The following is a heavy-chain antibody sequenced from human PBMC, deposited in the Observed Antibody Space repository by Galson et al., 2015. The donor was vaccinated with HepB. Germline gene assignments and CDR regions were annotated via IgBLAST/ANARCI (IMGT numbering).Heavy chain of an antibody. D-gene: IGHD6-6*01. J-gene: IGHJ4*02. V-gene: IGHV4-39*02. CDR2: IYYTGRT. CDR3: ARASRHRIDWAARDFDY. CDR1: GGSISSSSYY. Sequence: ETLSLTCTVSGGSISSSSYYWAWIRQPPGKGLEWIGSIYYTGRTYYNPSLKSRVTISEDTSKNDFSLNLSSATAADTAVYYCARASRHRIDWAARDFDYWGQGTLVTVSS.